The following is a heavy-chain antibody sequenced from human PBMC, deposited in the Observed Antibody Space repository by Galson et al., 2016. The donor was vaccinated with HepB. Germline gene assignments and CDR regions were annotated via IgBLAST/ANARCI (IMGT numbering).Heavy chain of an antibody. Sequence: SLRLSCAASGFTFTSYWIHWVRQVPGEGLVWVSRINSDGSSTHYADSVKGRFTIFRDNAKNTVYLQMNSLRVEDTAVYYCARVGVIPYYYYGMDVWGQGTMVIVSS. CDR3: ARVGVIPYYYYGMDV. V-gene: IGHV3-74*01. CDR1: GFTFTSYW. D-gene: IGHD3-10*01. CDR2: INSDGSST. J-gene: IGHJ6*01.